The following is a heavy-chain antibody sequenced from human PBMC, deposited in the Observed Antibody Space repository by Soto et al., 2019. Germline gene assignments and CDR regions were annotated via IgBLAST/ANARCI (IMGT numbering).Heavy chain of an antibody. CDR1: GFTFSSYA. CDR2: ISGSGGST. D-gene: IGHD2-2*01. J-gene: IGHJ6*03. Sequence: GGSLRLSCAASGFTFSSYAMSWVRQAPGKGLEWVSAISGSGGSTYYADSVKGRFTISRDNSKNTLYLQMNSLRAEDTAVYYCARPAAPTYYYYMDVWGKGTTVTVSS. V-gene: IGHV3-23*01. CDR3: ARPAAPTYYYYMDV.